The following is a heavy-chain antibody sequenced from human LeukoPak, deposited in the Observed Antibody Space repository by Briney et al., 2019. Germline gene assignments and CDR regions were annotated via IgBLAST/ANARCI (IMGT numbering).Heavy chain of an antibody. V-gene: IGHV4-39*01. J-gene: IGHJ6*03. D-gene: IGHD3-3*01. CDR1: GGSISSSSYY. CDR3: ARGLSDFWSGPYYYYYMDV. Sequence: SETLSLTCTVSGGSISSSSYYWGWIRQPPGKGLEWIGSIYYSGSTYYNPPLKSRVTISVDTSKNQFSLKLSSVTAADTAVYYCARGLSDFWSGPYYYYYMDVWGKGTTVTVSS. CDR2: IYYSGST.